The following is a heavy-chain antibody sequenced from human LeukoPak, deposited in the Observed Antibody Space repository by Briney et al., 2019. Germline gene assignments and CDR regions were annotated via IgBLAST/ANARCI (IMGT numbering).Heavy chain of an antibody. V-gene: IGHV4-59*02. CDR1: GGSVSSYS. D-gene: IGHD4-17*01. CDR3: ARGNGDYGEPYFFDF. J-gene: IGHJ4*02. Sequence: SETLSLTCTVSGGSVSSYSWTWIRQPPGKGLEWIGYFHYSGVTDYNPVLKSRATISVDTSKNQFSLNVTSVTAADTAVYYCARGNGDYGEPYFFDFWGQGSLVTVSS. CDR2: FHYSGVT.